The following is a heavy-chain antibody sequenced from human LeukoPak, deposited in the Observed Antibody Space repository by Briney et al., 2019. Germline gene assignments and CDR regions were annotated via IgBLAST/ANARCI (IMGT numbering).Heavy chain of an antibody. CDR2: IYYSGST. D-gene: IGHD2-15*01. J-gene: IGHJ5*02. CDR1: GGSISSGDYY. V-gene: IGHV4-30-4*01. Sequence: SQTLSLTCTVSGGSISSGDYYWSWIRQPPGKGLEWIGYIYYSGSTCYNPSLKSRVTISVDTSKNQFSLKLSSVTAADTAVYYCARVVVVAATPSWFDPWGQGTLVTVSS. CDR3: ARVVVVAATPSWFDP.